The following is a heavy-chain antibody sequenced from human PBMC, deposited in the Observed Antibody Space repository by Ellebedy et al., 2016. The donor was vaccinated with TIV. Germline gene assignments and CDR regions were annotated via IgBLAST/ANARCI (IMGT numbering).Heavy chain of an antibody. J-gene: IGHJ6*02. V-gene: IGHV3-30-3*01. D-gene: IGHD5-12*01. CDR3: ARDGNSGYGSSYYYGMDV. CDR2: ISYDGSNI. CDR1: GFTFNVFA. Sequence: GESLKISCAASGFTFNVFAMHWVRQAPGKGLEWVAVISYDGSNIYYADSVKGRFTISRDNSKNTLYLQMNSLRAEDTAVYHCARDGNSGYGSSYYYGMDVWGQGTTVTVSS.